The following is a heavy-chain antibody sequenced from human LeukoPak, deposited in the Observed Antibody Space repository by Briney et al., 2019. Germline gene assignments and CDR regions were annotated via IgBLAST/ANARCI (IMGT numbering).Heavy chain of an antibody. V-gene: IGHV3-11*01. Sequence: KTGGSLRLSCTVSGFTLSDHYMSWFRKSPGRGLEWISWITSSGTTIDYAGSVKGRFTISRDNTKDSIYLQMNSLRADDTAVYYCARDPDYGDPYWGQGTLVTVSS. J-gene: IGHJ4*02. CDR2: ITSSGTTI. D-gene: IGHD4-17*01. CDR1: GFTLSDHY. CDR3: ARDPDYGDPY.